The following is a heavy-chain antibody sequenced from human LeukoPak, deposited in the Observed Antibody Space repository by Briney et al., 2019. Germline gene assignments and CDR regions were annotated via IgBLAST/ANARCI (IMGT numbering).Heavy chain of an antibody. Sequence: PGGSLRLSCAASGFTFSGSAMHWVRQASGKGLEWVGRIRSKANSYATAYAASVKGRFTISRGDSKNTAYLQMNSLKTEDTAVYYCTRRPVDTAMDYYYYGMDVWGQGTTVTVSS. V-gene: IGHV3-73*01. CDR3: TRRPVDTAMDYYYYGMDV. CDR1: GFTFSGSA. J-gene: IGHJ6*02. CDR2: IRSKANSYAT. D-gene: IGHD5-18*01.